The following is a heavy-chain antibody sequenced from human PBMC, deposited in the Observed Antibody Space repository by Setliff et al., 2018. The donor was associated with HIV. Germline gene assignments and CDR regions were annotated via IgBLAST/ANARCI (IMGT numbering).Heavy chain of an antibody. CDR2: INPNSGGT. V-gene: IGHV1-2*02. Sequence: ASVKVSCKASGYTFTDYYIHWVRQAPGQGLEWMGWINPNSGGTKYALNFQGRVTMTGDTSISTAYMELSRLRSDDTAVFFCARTHYYDSSGYLDYWGQGTLFTVSS. D-gene: IGHD3-22*01. J-gene: IGHJ4*02. CDR1: GYTFTDYY. CDR3: ARTHYYDSSGYLDY.